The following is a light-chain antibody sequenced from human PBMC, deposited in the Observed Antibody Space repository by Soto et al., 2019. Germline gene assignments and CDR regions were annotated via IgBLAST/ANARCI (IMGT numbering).Light chain of an antibody. V-gene: IGKV3-11*01. J-gene: IGKJ5*01. Sequence: IVLTQSPATLSLSPGERATLSCRASQSVRNYFAWYQQKPGQAPRLRIYDASNMSTGITARFSCSGSGPGFTLTISSRQPEDFAFDYCQQRSICPPITFGQGTRL. CDR2: DAS. CDR3: QQRSICPPIT. CDR1: QSVRNY.